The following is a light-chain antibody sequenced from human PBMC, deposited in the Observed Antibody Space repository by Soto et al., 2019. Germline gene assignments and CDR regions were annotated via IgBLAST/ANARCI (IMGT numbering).Light chain of an antibody. J-gene: IGKJ4*01. V-gene: IGKV1-27*01. CDR1: QAISNY. Sequence: DIQMTQSPSSLSASVGDRVTITCRASQAISNYLAWYQQKPGKVPKLLIYAASTLQSGVPSRFSGSGSGTDFTLTISSLQPEDVATYYCQKYNSAPLTLGGGTKVDIK. CDR2: AAS. CDR3: QKYNSAPLT.